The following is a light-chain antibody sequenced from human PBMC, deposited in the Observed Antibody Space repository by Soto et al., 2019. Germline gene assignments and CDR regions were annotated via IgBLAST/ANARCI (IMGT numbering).Light chain of an antibody. CDR1: QAIDQY. Sequence: GDRVTITCRSSQAIDQYVAWYQQKPGQVPKLLIYAASTLHSGVPSRFSGSGSGTHFTLTITGLQPEDVATYFCQEHNGDLPVAFGPGTTVDV. CDR3: QEHNGDLPVA. V-gene: IGKV1-27*01. J-gene: IGKJ3*01. CDR2: AAS.